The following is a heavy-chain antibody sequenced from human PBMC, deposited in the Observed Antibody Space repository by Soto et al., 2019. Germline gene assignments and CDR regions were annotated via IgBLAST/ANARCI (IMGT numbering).Heavy chain of an antibody. CDR3: ARGGTIRQTTFGLVIVGRFDP. J-gene: IGHJ5*02. V-gene: IGHV1-2*04. CDR2: INPKSGDT. D-gene: IGHD3-3*01. Sequence: QVQLVQSGAEVKKPGASVRVSCTTSGYSLTGYYLHWVRQAPGKGLEWMGRINPKSGDTDYAQKFQGWVTMTTDTSITTAYMDLTRLTSNDTAIYYCARGGTIRQTTFGLVIVGRFDPWGQGTLVTVSS. CDR1: GYSLTGYY.